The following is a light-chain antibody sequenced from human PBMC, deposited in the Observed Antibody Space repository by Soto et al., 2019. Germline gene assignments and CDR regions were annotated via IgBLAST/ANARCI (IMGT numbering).Light chain of an antibody. J-gene: IGKJ3*01. CDR3: QQYYSYPPFT. Sequence: AIRMTQSPSSLSPSTGDRVTITCRASQGISSYLAWYQQKPGKAPKLLIYAASTLQSGVPSRFSGSGSGTDFTLPISCLLSEDFVTYYCQQYYSYPPFTFGPATKVDIK. CDR1: QGISSY. V-gene: IGKV1-8*01. CDR2: AAS.